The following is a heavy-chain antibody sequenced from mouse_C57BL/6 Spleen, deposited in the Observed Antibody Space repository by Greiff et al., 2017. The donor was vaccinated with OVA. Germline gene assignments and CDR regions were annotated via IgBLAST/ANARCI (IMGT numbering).Heavy chain of an antibody. Sequence: DVQLQESEGGLVQPGSSMKLSCTASGFPFSDYYMAWVRQVPEKGLEWVANINYDGSSTYYLASLKSRFIISRDNAKNILYLQMSSLKSEDTATYYCARESWDGFAYWGQGTLVTVSA. V-gene: IGHV5-16*01. CDR1: GFPFSDYY. J-gene: IGHJ3*01. CDR3: ARESWDGFAY. CDR2: INYDGSST. D-gene: IGHD4-1*01.